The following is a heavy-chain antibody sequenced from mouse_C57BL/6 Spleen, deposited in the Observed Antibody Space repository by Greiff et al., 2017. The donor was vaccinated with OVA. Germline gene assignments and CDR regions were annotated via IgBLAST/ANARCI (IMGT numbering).Heavy chain of an antibody. V-gene: IGHV8-8*01. Sequence: QVTLKVCGPGILQPSQTLSLTCSFSGFSLSTFGMGVGWIRQPSGKGLEWLAHIWWDDDKYYNPALKSRLTISKDTSKNQVFLKIANVDTADTATYYCARMLYYGSSPWFAYWGQGTLVTVSA. CDR3: ARMLYYGSSPWFAY. CDR2: IWWDDDK. CDR1: GFSLSTFGMG. D-gene: IGHD1-1*01. J-gene: IGHJ3*01.